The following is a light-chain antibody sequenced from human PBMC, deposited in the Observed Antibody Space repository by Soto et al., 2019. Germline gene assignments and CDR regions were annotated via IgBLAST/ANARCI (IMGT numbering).Light chain of an antibody. CDR1: ISNIGSNT. CDR2: SNN. CDR3: AAWDDSLNGPG. V-gene: IGLV1-44*01. J-gene: IGLJ2*01. Sequence: QSVLTQPPSASGTPGQRVTISCSGSISNIGSNTVNWYQQLPGTAPKLLIYSNNRRPSGVPDRCSGSKSGTSASLAISGLQSEDEADYYCAAWDDSLNGPGFGGGTKLTVL.